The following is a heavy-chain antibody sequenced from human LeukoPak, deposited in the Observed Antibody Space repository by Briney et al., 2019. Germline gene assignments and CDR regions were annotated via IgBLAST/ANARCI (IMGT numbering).Heavy chain of an antibody. J-gene: IGHJ6*02. Sequence: ASVKVSCKASGYTFTSYAMNWVRQAPGQGLEWMGWINTNTGNPTYAQGFTGRFVFSLDTSVSTAYLQISSLKAEDTAVYYCASHPYYYDSSGLLYYYGMDVWDQGTTVTVSS. V-gene: IGHV7-4-1*02. CDR1: GYTFTSYA. CDR2: INTNTGNP. CDR3: ASHPYYYDSSGLLYYYGMDV. D-gene: IGHD3-22*01.